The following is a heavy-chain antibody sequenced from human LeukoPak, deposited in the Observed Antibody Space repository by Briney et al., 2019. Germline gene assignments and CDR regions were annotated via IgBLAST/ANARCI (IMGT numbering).Heavy chain of an antibody. CDR1: GYRFTSYW. D-gene: IGHD2-21*01. CDR3: ARPSAYGEDAFDV. CDR2: IYPVDSDT. V-gene: IGHV5-51*01. Sequence: GESLKISCKGSGYRFTSYWIGWGRQMPGKGLEWMGIIYPVDSDTRYSPFFRGQVTFSADKSISTAYLQWSSLKASDTAMYYCARPSAYGEDAFDVWGQGTMVTVSS. J-gene: IGHJ3*01.